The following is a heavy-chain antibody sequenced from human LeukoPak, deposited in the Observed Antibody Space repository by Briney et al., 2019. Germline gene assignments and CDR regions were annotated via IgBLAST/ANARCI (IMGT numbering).Heavy chain of an antibody. D-gene: IGHD5-24*01. V-gene: IGHV3-20*04. CDR3: ARAPRGQFAFDI. Sequence: GGSLRLSCAASGFRFDSHDMSWVRQAPGKGLGWVSGFNWNGGSTGYADSVKGRFTISRDSAKNSLYLQMNSLRAEDTALYYCARAPRGQFAFDIWGLGTMVTVSS. J-gene: IGHJ3*02. CDR2: FNWNGGST. CDR1: GFRFDSHD.